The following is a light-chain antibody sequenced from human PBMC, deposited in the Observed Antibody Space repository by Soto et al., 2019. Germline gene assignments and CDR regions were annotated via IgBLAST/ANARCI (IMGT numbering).Light chain of an antibody. CDR3: SSYTSSNTLV. CDR1: SSDFGDFNY. J-gene: IGLJ2*01. V-gene: IGLV2-14*01. Sequence: QSALTQPASVSGSPGQSITIYCTGASSDFGDFNYVSWYQQHPGKVPKLMIYEVTSRPSGVSNRFSGSKSDNTASLTISGLQAEDEADYYCSSYTSSNTLVFGGGTKLTVL. CDR2: EVT.